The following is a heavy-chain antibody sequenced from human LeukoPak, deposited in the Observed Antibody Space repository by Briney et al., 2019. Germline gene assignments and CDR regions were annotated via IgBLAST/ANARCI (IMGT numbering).Heavy chain of an antibody. D-gene: IGHD6-13*01. V-gene: IGHV4-34*01. J-gene: IGHJ4*02. Sequence: PSETLSLTCAVYGGSFSGYYWSWIRQPPGKGLEWIGEINHSGSTNYNPSLKSRVTISVDTSKNQFSLKLSSVTAADTAVYYCARGPRYMGSGRYSPVDYWGQGTLVTVSS. CDR1: GGSFSGYY. CDR2: INHSGST. CDR3: ARGPRYMGSGRYSPVDY.